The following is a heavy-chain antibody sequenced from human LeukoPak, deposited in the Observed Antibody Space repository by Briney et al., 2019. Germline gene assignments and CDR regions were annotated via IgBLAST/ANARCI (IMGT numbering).Heavy chain of an antibody. J-gene: IGHJ4*02. V-gene: IGHV1-18*01. CDR3: ARDLPSNTGYETHDY. CDR2: SSAYNGNT. Sequence: ASVKVSCKTSGYTFTNYAISWVRQAPGQGLEWMGWSSAYNGNTDYAQKFQGRVTLTTDTSTSTAYIELRSLRSDDTAVYWCARDLPSNTGYETHDYWGQGTLVTVSS. CDR1: GYTFTNYA. D-gene: IGHD5-12*01.